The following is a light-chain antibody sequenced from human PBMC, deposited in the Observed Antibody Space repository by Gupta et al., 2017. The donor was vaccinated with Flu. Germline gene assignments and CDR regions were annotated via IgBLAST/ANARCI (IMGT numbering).Light chain of an antibody. Sequence: SPSSVSGSVGGRVTITCRASQSISSWLDWYQQRPGKAPKLLIYAASSLQSGVPARFSGSGSGTDFTLTISSLQSEDFAVYYCQQANSCPLTFGGGTKVDIK. V-gene: IGKV1D-12*01. CDR1: QSISSW. CDR2: AAS. J-gene: IGKJ4*01. CDR3: QQANSCPLT.